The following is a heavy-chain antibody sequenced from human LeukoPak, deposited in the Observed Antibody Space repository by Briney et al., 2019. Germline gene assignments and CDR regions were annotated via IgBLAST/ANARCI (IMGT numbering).Heavy chain of an antibody. Sequence: PGGSLRLSRAASGFTFSNYAMSWVRQAPGKGLEWVSAIGSSGGDTYYADSVKGRFTISRDNSKNTLYLQMNSLRAEDTAVYHCAKYLIAKGPPYGLDVWGQGTTVTVPS. CDR3: AKYLIAKGPPYGLDV. J-gene: IGHJ6*02. D-gene: IGHD2-21*01. V-gene: IGHV3-23*01. CDR2: IGSSGGDT. CDR1: GFTFSNYA.